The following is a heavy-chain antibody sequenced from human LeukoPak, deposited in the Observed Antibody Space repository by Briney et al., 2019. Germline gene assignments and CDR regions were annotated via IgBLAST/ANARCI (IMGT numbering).Heavy chain of an antibody. CDR1: GYTFTGYY. V-gene: IGHV1-2*02. D-gene: IGHD2-2*02. CDR2: INPNSGGT. CDR3: ARDYCSSTSCYTWAFDI. Sequence: ASVKVSCKASGYTFTGYYMHWVRQAPGQGLEWMGWINPNSGGTNYAQKFQGRVTMTRDTSISTAYMELSRLRSDDTAVYYCARDYCSSTSCYTWAFDIWGQGTMVTVPS. J-gene: IGHJ3*02.